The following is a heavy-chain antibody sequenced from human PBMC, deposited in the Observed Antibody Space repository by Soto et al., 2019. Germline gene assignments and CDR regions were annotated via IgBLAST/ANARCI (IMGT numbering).Heavy chain of an antibody. CDR2: ISYDGSNK. J-gene: IGHJ4*02. Sequence: GGSLRLSCAASGFTFSSYGMHWVRQAPGKGLEWVAVISYDGSNKYYADSVKGRFTISRDNSKNTLYLQMNSLRAEDTAVYYCASELAVAGRLFDYWGQGTLVTVSS. V-gene: IGHV3-30*03. D-gene: IGHD6-19*01. CDR1: GFTFSSYG. CDR3: ASELAVAGRLFDY.